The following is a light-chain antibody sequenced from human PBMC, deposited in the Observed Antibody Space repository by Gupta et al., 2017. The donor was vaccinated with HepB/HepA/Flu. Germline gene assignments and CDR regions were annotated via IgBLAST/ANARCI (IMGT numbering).Light chain of an antibody. CDR1: SSDVGGYNY. CDR2: DVS. CDR3: SSDTSTSTWV. V-gene: IGLV2-14*03. J-gene: IGLJ3*02. Sequence: QSALTQPASVSESPGQSITISCTGTSSDVGGYNYVSWFQQHPGKAPKLMIYDVSNRPAGVSNRFSVSKSGNTASLTISGLQAEDEADYYCSSDTSTSTWVFGGGTKLTVL.